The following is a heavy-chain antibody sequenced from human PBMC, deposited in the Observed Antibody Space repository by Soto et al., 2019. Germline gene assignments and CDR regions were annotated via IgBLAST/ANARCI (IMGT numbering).Heavy chain of an antibody. V-gene: IGHV1-18*04. CDR1: GYTFTSYG. CDR2: ISAYNGNT. CDR3: ARDRYYDSSGPFDY. J-gene: IGHJ4*02. Sequence: GASVKVSCKASGYTFTSYGISWVRQAPGQGLEWMGWISAYNGNTNYAQKLQGRVTMTTDTSTSTAYVELRSLRSDDTAVYYCARDRYYDSSGPFDYWGQGTLVTVSS. D-gene: IGHD3-22*01.